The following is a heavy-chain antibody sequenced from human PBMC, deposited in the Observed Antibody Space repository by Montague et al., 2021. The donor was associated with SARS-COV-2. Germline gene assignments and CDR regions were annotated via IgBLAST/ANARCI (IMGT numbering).Heavy chain of an antibody. D-gene: IGHD3-9*01. CDR2: TYYRSKWDS. CDR1: GDSVSGKRGA. Sequence: CAISGDSVSGKRGAWDWLRQAPSTGLEWLGRTYYRSKWDSDYAESVKRXLVITPDTSKNQVSLQLNSVIPEDTAVYFCASSGIKLTGLDAFDIWGQGTMVTVSS. J-gene: IGHJ3*02. V-gene: IGHV6-1*01. CDR3: ASSGIKLTGLDAFDI.